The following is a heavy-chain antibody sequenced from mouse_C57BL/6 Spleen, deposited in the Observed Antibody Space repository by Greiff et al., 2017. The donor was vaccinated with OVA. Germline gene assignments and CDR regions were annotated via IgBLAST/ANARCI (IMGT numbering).Heavy chain of an antibody. Sequence: QVQLQQPGAELVKPGASVKMSCKASGYTFTSYWITWVKQRPGQGLEWIGDIYPGSGSTNYNEKFKSKATLTVDTSSSTAYMQLSSLTSEDSAVYYCARGELYSNYVWYFDVWGTGTTVTVSS. D-gene: IGHD2-5*01. J-gene: IGHJ1*03. CDR2: IYPGSGST. V-gene: IGHV1-55*01. CDR3: ARGELYSNYVWYFDV. CDR1: GYTFTSYW.